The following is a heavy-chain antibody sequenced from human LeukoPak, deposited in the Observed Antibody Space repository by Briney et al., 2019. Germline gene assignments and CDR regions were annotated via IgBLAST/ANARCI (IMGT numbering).Heavy chain of an antibody. CDR3: AKGKQGTYDY. J-gene: IGHJ4*02. V-gene: IGHV3-23*01. CDR2: ITATGDGT. Sequence: GGSLRLSCAASGFPFSSFVMTWVRQAPGKGLEWVSSITATGDGTFFADSVKGRFTLSRDNSKNTLYLQVNSLRAEDTAIYYCAKGKQGTYDYWGQGTLVTVSS. CDR1: GFPFSSFV. D-gene: IGHD7-27*01.